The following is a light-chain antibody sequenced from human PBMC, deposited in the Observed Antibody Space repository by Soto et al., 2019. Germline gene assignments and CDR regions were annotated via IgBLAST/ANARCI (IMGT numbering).Light chain of an antibody. Sequence: QSALIQPVSVSGSPGQSISISCTGTSNDVGFYTLVSWYQHHPGKAPQLIIYEDNKRPSGVSHRFSGSKSGNTASLTISGLQAEDEADYFCCSYAGSVTLFVFGTGTKVTVL. V-gene: IGLV2-23*01. J-gene: IGLJ1*01. CDR1: SNDVGFYTL. CDR3: CSYAGSVTLFV. CDR2: EDN.